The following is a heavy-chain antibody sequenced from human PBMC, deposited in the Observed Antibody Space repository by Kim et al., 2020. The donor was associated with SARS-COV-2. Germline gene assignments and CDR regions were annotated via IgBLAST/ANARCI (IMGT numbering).Heavy chain of an antibody. D-gene: IGHD3-3*01. CDR2: IYSGGST. CDR1: GFTVSSNY. Sequence: GGSLRLSCAASGFTVSSNYMSWVRQAPGKGLEWVSVIYSGGSTYYADSVKGRFTISRDNSKNTLYLQMNSLRAEDTAVYYCARAPDVLDGSGAFDIWGQGTMVTVSS. J-gene: IGHJ3*02. CDR3: ARAPDVLDGSGAFDI. V-gene: IGHV3-53*01.